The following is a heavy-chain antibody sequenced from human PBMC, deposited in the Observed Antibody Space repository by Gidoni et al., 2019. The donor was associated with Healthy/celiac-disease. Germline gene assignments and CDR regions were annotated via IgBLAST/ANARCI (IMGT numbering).Heavy chain of an antibody. CDR2: ISWNSGSI. D-gene: IGHD2-21*02. V-gene: IGHV3-9*01. J-gene: IGHJ4*02. CDR3: AKGGDWAVVVTAPGLDFDY. CDR1: GFTFDDYA. Sequence: EVQLVESGGGLVQPGRSLRLSCAASGFTFDDYAMHWVRQAPGKGLEWVSGISWNSGSIGYADSVKGRFTISRDNAKNSLYLQMNSLRAEDTALYYCAKGGDWAVVVTAPGLDFDYWGQGTLVTVSS.